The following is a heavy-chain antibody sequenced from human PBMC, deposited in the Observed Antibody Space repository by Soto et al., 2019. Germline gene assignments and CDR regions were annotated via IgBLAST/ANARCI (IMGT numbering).Heavy chain of an antibody. Sequence: SVKVSCKPSGGTFSTFGISWVRQAPGQGLEWMGGIIPFFGTAEYSQKFEDRITITADESTNTVYMDLRSLTSEDTAIYYCARTAPMDAGDKYYYDFWGQGALVTVSS. CDR3: ARTAPMDAGDKYYYDF. J-gene: IGHJ4*02. CDR2: IIPFFGTA. CDR1: GGTFSTFG. D-gene: IGHD3-16*01. V-gene: IGHV1-69*13.